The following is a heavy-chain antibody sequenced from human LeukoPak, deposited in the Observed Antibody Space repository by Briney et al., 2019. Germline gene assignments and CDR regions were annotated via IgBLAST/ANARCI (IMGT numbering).Heavy chain of an antibody. CDR3: AADRRVSPYGSGSYRSPDAFDI. D-gene: IGHD3-10*01. CDR1: GFTFTSSA. Sequence: GTSVKVSCRASGFTFTSSAMQWVRQARGQRLEWIGWIVVGSGNTNYAQKFQERVTITRDTSTSTAYMELSSLRSEDTAVYYCAADRRVSPYGSGSYRSPDAFDIWGQGTMVTVSS. V-gene: IGHV1-58*02. J-gene: IGHJ3*02. CDR2: IVVGSGNT.